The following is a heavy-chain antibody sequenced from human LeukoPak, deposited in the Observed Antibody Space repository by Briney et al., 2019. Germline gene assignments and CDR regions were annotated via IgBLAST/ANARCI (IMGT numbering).Heavy chain of an antibody. V-gene: IGHV6-1*01. Sequence: SQTLSLTCAICGDSVSSKHAAWNWLRQSPSRGLEWLGRTYYRSKWYYDYAVSLKSRIIINPDTSKNQFSLQLNSVTPEDTAVYYCARLSAGSSAQSSGDYWGQGTLVTVSS. J-gene: IGHJ4*02. CDR3: ARLSAGSSAQSSGDY. CDR1: GDSVSSKHAA. D-gene: IGHD3-22*01. CDR2: TYYRSKWYY.